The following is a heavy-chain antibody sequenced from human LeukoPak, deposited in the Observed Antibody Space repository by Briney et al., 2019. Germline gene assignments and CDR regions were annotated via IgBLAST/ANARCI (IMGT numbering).Heavy chain of an antibody. CDR1: GFSFSDSA. V-gene: IGHV3-23*01. D-gene: IGHD3-3*01. CDR2: ISDTGGRT. J-gene: IGHJ5*02. Sequence: PGGSLRLSCASSGFSFSDSAVSWVRHSPGEGLKWVSSISDTGGRTYYADSVKGRFTITRDNSRSTVNLQMNGLRADDTARYYCAKGGQDFDFWRFDLWGQGILVIVSS. CDR3: AKGGQDFDFWRFDL.